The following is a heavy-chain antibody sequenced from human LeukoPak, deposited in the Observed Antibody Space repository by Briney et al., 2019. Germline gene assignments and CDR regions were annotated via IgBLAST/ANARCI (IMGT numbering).Heavy chain of an antibody. CDR1: GGSISSGSYH. CDR2: IYTSGST. CDR3: ARGGRTGSH. D-gene: IGHD2-15*01. Sequence: PSQTLSLTCTVSGGSISSGSYHWSWIRQPAGKGLEWIGRIYTSGSTNYNPSLKSRVTISVDTSKNQFSLKLSSVTAADTAVYYCARGGRTGSHWGQGTLVTVSS. J-gene: IGHJ4*02. V-gene: IGHV4-61*02.